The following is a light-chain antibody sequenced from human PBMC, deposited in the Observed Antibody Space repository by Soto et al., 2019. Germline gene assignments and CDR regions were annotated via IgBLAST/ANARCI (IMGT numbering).Light chain of an antibody. Sequence: IQMTQSPSSFSASTGDRVTITCRASQGISSYLGWYQQKPGKAPKLLIYAASSLQSGVPSRFSGSGSGTDFTLTISSLQPEDFATYYCLQDYNYPRTFGQGTKVDNK. CDR1: QGISSY. CDR3: LQDYNYPRT. J-gene: IGKJ1*01. V-gene: IGKV1-6*01. CDR2: AAS.